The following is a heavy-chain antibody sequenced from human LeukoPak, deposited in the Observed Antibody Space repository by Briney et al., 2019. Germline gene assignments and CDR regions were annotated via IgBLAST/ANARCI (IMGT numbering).Heavy chain of an antibody. CDR1: GFSFTDYW. V-gene: IGHV5-51*01. CDR2: IYPGDSDT. Sequence: GESLKISCKGSGFSFTDYWIGWVRQMPGKGLEWMGIIYPGDSDTRYSPSFQGQVTISADKSITTAYLQWSSLKASDTAMYYCARQVTVAVAGHTSFDYWGQGTLVTVSS. D-gene: IGHD6-19*01. J-gene: IGHJ4*02. CDR3: ARQVTVAVAGHTSFDY.